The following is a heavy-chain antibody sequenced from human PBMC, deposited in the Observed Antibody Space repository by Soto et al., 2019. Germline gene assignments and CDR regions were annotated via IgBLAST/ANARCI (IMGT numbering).Heavy chain of an antibody. D-gene: IGHD4-4*01. Sequence: ASVKVSCKASGYTFTSYYMQWVRQAPGQGLEWMGIINPSGGSTSYAQKFQGRVTMTRDTSTSTVYMELSSLRSEDTAVYYCASHLLQDAFDIWGQGTVVTVSS. CDR2: INPSGGST. V-gene: IGHV1-46*01. CDR3: ASHLLQDAFDI. J-gene: IGHJ3*02. CDR1: GYTFTSYY.